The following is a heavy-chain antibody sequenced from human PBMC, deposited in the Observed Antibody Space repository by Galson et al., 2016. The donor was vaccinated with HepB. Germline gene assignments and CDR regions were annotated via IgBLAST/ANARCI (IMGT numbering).Heavy chain of an antibody. J-gene: IGHJ4*02. CDR1: GFTFSSYG. CDR3: AKCMSTVTTQCLNFDY. Sequence: SLRLSCAASGFTFSSYGMHWVRQAPGKGLEWVAVISYDGRIYDAESVKGRFTISRDNSKNTLFLQMNSLRAEDTAVYYCAKCMSTVTTQCLNFDYWGQGTLVTVFS. V-gene: IGHV3-30*18. CDR2: ISYDGRI. D-gene: IGHD4-11*01.